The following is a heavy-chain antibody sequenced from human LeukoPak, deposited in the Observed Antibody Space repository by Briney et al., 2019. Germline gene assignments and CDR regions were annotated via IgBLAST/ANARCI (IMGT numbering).Heavy chain of an antibody. D-gene: IGHD3-3*01. CDR3: ARDLLLQWLLFDY. Sequence: ASVKVSCKASGYTFTGYYMHWVRQAPGQGVEWMRWINPNSGGTNYAQKFQGRVTMTRDTSIGTAYMELSRLRSDDTAVYYCARDLLLQWLLFDYWGQGTLVTVSS. CDR2: INPNSGGT. CDR1: GYTFTGYY. V-gene: IGHV1-2*02. J-gene: IGHJ4*02.